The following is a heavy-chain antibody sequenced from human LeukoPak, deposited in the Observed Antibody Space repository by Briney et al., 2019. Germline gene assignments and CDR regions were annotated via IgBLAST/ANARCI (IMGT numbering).Heavy chain of an antibody. V-gene: IGHV5-10-1*01. Sequence: GESLKISCKGSGYSFTSYWISWVRQMPGKGLEWMGRIDPSDSYTNYSPSFQGHVSISADKSISTAYPQWSSLKAPDTAMYYCARKDIAVAGDAFDIWGQGTMVTVSS. D-gene: IGHD6-19*01. CDR1: GYSFTSYW. CDR2: IDPSDSYT. CDR3: ARKDIAVAGDAFDI. J-gene: IGHJ3*02.